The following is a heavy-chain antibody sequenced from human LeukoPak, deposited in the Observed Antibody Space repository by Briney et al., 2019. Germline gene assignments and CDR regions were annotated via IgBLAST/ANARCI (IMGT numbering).Heavy chain of an antibody. CDR3: ARDPRSSGYCSGGSCSDWFDP. J-gene: IGHJ5*02. V-gene: IGHV4-61*01. CDR1: GGSVSRGCYY. D-gene: IGHD2-15*01. CDR2: IYYSGST. Sequence: SETLSLTCTVSGGSVSRGCYYWSWIRQPPGKGLEWTGYIYYSGSTNYNPSLKSRVTISVDTSKNQFSLKLSSVTAADTAVYCCARDPRSSGYCSGGSCSDWFDPWGQGTLVTVSS.